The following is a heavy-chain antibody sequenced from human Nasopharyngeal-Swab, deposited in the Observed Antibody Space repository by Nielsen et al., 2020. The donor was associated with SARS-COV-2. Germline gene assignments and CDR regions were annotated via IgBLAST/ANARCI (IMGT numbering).Heavy chain of an antibody. V-gene: IGHV3-23*01. J-gene: IGHJ6*02. CDR1: GFTFRNYA. D-gene: IGHD1-26*01. CDR3: AKGDLKWVQHKYAMDV. Sequence: GGSLRLSCAPSGFTFRNYAMTWVRQAPGKGLEWVSGISGSGGSTYYADSVKGRFTISRDNSKNTLYLQMNSLRGEDTAVYYCAKGDLKWVQHKYAMDVWGQGTTVTVSS. CDR2: ISGSGGST.